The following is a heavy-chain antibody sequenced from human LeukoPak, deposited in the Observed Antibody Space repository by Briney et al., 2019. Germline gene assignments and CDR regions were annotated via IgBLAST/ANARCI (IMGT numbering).Heavy chain of an antibody. J-gene: IGHJ4*02. CDR1: GGTFSSYA. D-gene: IGHD3-22*01. CDR2: IIPIFGTA. V-gene: IGHV1-69*13. Sequence: GASVKVSCKASGGTFSSYAISWVRQAPGQGLEWMGGIIPIFGTANCAQKFQGRVTITADESTSTAYMELSSLRSEDTAVYYCARESTFDSSGYPYFDYWGQGTLVTVSS. CDR3: ARESTFDSSGYPYFDY.